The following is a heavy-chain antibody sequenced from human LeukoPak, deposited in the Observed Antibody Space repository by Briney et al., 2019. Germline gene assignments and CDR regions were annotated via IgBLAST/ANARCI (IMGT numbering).Heavy chain of an antibody. Sequence: GGPLRLSCAASGFTFSSYSMNWVRQAPGKGLEWVSAISGSGGSTYYADSVKGRFTISRDNSKNTLYLQMNSLRAEDTAVYYCAKDRVAIQLWSRNFDYWGQGTLVTVSS. CDR2: ISGSGGST. CDR1: GFTFSSYS. J-gene: IGHJ4*02. V-gene: IGHV3-23*01. CDR3: AKDRVAIQLWSRNFDY. D-gene: IGHD5-18*01.